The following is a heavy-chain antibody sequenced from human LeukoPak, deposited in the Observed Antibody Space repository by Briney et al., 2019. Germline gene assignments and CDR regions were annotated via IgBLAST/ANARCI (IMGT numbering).Heavy chain of an antibody. Sequence: ASVKVSCKASGGTFSSYAISWVRQAPGQGLEWMGWISAYNGNTNYAQKLQGRVTMTTDTSTSTAYMELRSLRSDDTAVYYCARSRVPGITMIAMIPGKFDPWGQGTLVTVSS. D-gene: IGHD3-22*01. CDR1: GGTFSSYA. V-gene: IGHV1-18*01. J-gene: IGHJ5*02. CDR3: ARSRVPGITMIAMIPGKFDP. CDR2: ISAYNGNT.